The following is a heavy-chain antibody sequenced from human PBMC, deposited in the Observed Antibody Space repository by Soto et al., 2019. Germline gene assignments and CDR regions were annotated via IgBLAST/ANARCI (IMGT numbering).Heavy chain of an antibody. V-gene: IGHV1-69-2*01. CDR3: AYGSGSYLHYFEY. CDR2: VDPEDAET. CDR1: GYTFTDYY. Sequence: EVQLVQSGAEVKKPGTTVKISCRVSGYTFTDYYIHWVQQAPGKGLEWLGLVDPEDAETIYAGRFQGRVSITADTSTDTAYMELRSLRSEDTAXXXCAYGSGSYLHYFEYWGQGTLVTVSS. D-gene: IGHD3-10*01. J-gene: IGHJ4*02.